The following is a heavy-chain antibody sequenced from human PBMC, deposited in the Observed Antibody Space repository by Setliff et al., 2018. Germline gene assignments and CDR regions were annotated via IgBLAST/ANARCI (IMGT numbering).Heavy chain of an antibody. Sequence: ASVKVPCKTSGYTFTNYGITWVRQAPGQGLEWMGWINNYSFKTNYPQKFLGRVTVTTDTSTGTAYMELGSRTSDDTAIYYCARINFYVSSGYYYAPDYWGPGTLVTVSS. J-gene: IGHJ4*02. CDR2: INNYSFKT. V-gene: IGHV1-18*01. D-gene: IGHD3-22*01. CDR1: GYTFTNYG. CDR3: ARINFYVSSGYYYAPDY.